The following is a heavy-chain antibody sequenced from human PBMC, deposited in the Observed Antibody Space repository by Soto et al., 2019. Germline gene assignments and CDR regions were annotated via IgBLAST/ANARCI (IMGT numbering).Heavy chain of an antibody. J-gene: IGHJ6*02. CDR3: ARDASIAAPRYYYYGMDV. V-gene: IGHV1-69*13. CDR2: IIPIFGTA. D-gene: IGHD6-6*01. Sequence: ASVKVSCKASGGTFSSYAISWVRQAPGQGLEWMGGIIPIFGTANYAQKFQGRVTVTADESTSTAYMELSSLRSEDTAVYYCARDASIAAPRYYYYGMDVWGQGTTVTVSS. CDR1: GGTFSSYA.